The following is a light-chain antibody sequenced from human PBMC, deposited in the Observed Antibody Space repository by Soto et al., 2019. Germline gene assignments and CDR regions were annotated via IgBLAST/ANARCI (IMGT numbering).Light chain of an antibody. CDR3: QQYGSSSRT. V-gene: IGKV3-20*01. CDR1: QSVSSY. J-gene: IGKJ1*01. CDR2: GAS. Sequence: EIVLTQSPGTLSLSPGERATLSCRASQSVSSYLAWYQQKPGQAPRILIYGASSSATGIPDRFSGSGSGTAFTLTINRLEPEDCAVYYCQQYGSSSRTFGQGTRVDIK.